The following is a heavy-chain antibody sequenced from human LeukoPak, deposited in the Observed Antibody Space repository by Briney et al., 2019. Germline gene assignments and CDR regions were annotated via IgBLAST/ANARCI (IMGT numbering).Heavy chain of an antibody. V-gene: IGHV3-11*01. CDR3: ARGDSSGWYFDY. CDR2: VSSSGGST. D-gene: IGHD6-19*01. J-gene: IGHJ4*02. Sequence: GGSLRLSCAASEFTFSDFYMSWIRQAPGKGLEWVSYVSSSGGSTYYADSVKGRLTISRDNAKNPLYLQMNSLRAEDTAVYFCARGDSSGWYFDYWGQGTLVTVSS. CDR1: EFTFSDFY.